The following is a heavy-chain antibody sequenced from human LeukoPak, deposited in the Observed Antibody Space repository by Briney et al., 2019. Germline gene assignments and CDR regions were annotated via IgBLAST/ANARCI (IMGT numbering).Heavy chain of an antibody. Sequence: PGGSLRLSCAASGFTFSSYAMSWVRQAPGKGLEWVSAISGSGGSTYYADSVKGRFIISRDNSKNTLYLEMNSLRAEDTAVYYCARDRAVRYFDYWGQGTLVTVSS. CDR3: ARDRAVRYFDY. CDR1: GFTFSSYA. J-gene: IGHJ4*02. CDR2: ISGSGGST. V-gene: IGHV3-23*01. D-gene: IGHD3-16*02.